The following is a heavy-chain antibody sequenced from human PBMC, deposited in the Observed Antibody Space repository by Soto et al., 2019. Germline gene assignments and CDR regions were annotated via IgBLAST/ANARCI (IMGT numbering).Heavy chain of an antibody. J-gene: IGHJ6*02. CDR2: ISAYNGNT. CDR1: GYTFTSYG. V-gene: IGHV1-18*01. D-gene: IGHD6-19*01. Sequence: ASVKVSCKASGYTFTSYGISWVRQAPGQGLEWMGWISAYNGNTNYAQKLQGRVTMTTDTSTSTAYMELRSLRSDDTAVYYCARERRAVADTAFYYYGMDVWGQGTTVTVSS. CDR3: ARERRAVADTAFYYYGMDV.